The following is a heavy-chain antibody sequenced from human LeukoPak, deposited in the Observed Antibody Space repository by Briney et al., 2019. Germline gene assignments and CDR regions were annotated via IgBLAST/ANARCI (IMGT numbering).Heavy chain of an antibody. CDR3: ARDLLWFGEPNPDY. CDR2: ISAYNGNT. CDR1: GYTFTGYG. D-gene: IGHD3-10*01. J-gene: IGHJ4*02. Sequence: ASVNVSCKASGYTFTGYGISWVRQAPGQGLEWMGWISAYNGNTNYAQKLQGRVTMTTDTSTSTAYMELRSLRSDDTAVYYCARDLLWFGEPNPDYWGQGTLVTVSS. V-gene: IGHV1-18*01.